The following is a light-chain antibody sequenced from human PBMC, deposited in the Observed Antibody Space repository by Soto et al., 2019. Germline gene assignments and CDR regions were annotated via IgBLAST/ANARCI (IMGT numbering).Light chain of an antibody. CDR1: SHDIGGYDF. Sequence: QSALTQPASVSGSPGQSITISCTGTSHDIGGYDFVSWYQQYPGRAPRLLISAVTQRPSGVPDRFSGSKSGNTASLTISGLQADDEADYFCCSYTASDLWVFGGGTKLTVL. J-gene: IGLJ3*02. CDR3: CSYTASDLWV. CDR2: AVT. V-gene: IGLV2-14*03.